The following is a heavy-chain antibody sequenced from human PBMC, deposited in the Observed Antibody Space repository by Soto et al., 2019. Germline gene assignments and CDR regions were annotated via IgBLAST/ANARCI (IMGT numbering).Heavy chain of an antibody. Sequence: SETLSLTCTVSGGSISSSRCHWGWIRQPPGKGLEWIASIKYSGTTFYNPSLKSRVTLSVDTSKNQFALKLSSVTAADTAVYYCARHPSDFWFDPWGQGTLVTVS. V-gene: IGHV4-39*01. J-gene: IGHJ5*02. CDR2: IKYSGTT. CDR3: ARHPSDFWFDP. CDR1: GGSISSSRCH. D-gene: IGHD2-21*02.